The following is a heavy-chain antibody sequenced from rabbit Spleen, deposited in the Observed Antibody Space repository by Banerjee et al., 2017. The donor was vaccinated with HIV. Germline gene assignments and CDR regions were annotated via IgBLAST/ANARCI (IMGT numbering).Heavy chain of an antibody. V-gene: IGHV1S40*01. D-gene: IGHD1-1*01. Sequence: QSLEESGGDLVKPGASLTLTCTASGVSFSISSYMCWVRQAPGKGLEWIACIDAGSSAFTYFATWAKGRFTISKTSSTTVTLQMTSLTAADTATYFCARDLTGVIGWNFGWWGPGTLVTVS. CDR2: IDAGSSAFT. J-gene: IGHJ4*01. CDR1: GVSFSISSY. CDR3: ARDLTGVIGWNFGW.